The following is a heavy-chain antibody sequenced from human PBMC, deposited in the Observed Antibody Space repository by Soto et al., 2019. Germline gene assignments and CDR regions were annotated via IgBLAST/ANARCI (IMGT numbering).Heavy chain of an antibody. CDR1: GFAFSSYW. J-gene: IGHJ6*02. CDR3: VRGAKNIYAMDV. Sequence: GGSLRLSCAASGFAFSSYWMHWVRQAPGKGLLWVSRIKFDGSSTYYGDSGKGRFTISRDDAKNTVFLQMNGLRADDTAVYYCVRGAKNIYAMDVWGQGTTVTVSS. V-gene: IGHV3-74*01. CDR2: IKFDGSST.